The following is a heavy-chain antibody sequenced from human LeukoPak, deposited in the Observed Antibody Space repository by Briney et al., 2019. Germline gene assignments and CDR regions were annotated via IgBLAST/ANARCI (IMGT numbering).Heavy chain of an antibody. V-gene: IGHV4-59*08. CDR3: ARHRAYSSSSPFDY. CDR1: GGSISSLY. CDR2: IYYTGST. Sequence: KSSETLSLTCSVSGGSISSLYWSWSRQPPGKGLEWIGYIYYTGSTNYNPSLKSRVTMFVDMSKNQFSLRLSSVSAEDTAVYYCARHRAYSSSSPFDYWGQGTLVTVSS. D-gene: IGHD6-6*01. J-gene: IGHJ4*02.